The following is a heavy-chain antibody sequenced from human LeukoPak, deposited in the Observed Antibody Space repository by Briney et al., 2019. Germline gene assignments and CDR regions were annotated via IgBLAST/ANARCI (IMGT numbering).Heavy chain of an antibody. J-gene: IGHJ6*03. CDR2: IYYSGST. CDR3: TRTAAAPYYYYYYMDV. V-gene: IGHV4-59*01. Sequence: SETLSLTCTVSGGSISSYYWSWIRQPPGKGLEWIGCIYYSGSTNYNPSLKSRVTISVDTSKNQFSLKLSSVTAADTAVYYCTRTAAAPYYYYYYMDVWGKGTTVTVSS. D-gene: IGHD6-13*01. CDR1: GGSISSYY.